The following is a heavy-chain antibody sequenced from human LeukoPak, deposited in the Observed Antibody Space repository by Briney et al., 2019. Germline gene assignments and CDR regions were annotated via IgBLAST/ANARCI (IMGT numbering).Heavy chain of an antibody. D-gene: IGHD5-18*01. CDR3: ARSVDTAYYYGMDV. V-gene: IGHV3-30*04. CDR1: GFTFSSYA. CDR2: ISYDGSNK. Sequence: GGSLRLSCAASGFTFSSYAMSWVRQAPGKGLEWVAVISYDGSNKYYADSVKGRFTISRDNSKNTLYLQMNSLRAEDTAVYYCARSVDTAYYYGMDVWGQGTTVTVSS. J-gene: IGHJ6*02.